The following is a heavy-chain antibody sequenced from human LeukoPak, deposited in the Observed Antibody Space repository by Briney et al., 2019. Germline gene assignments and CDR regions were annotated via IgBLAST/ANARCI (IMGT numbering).Heavy chain of an antibody. V-gene: IGHV3-23*01. D-gene: IGHD6-19*01. CDR3: AKHPRSGWSEAYFDY. CDR1: GFTFSSYA. Sequence: PGGSLRLSCAASGFTFSSYAMSWVRQAPGKGLEWVSAISGSGGSTYYADSVKGRFTISRDNSKNTLYMQMNSLRAEDTAVYYCAKHPRSGWSEAYFDYWGQGTLVTVSS. CDR2: ISGSGGST. J-gene: IGHJ4*02.